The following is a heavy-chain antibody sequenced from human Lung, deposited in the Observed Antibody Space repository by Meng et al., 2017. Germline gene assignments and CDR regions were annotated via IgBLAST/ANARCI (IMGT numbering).Heavy chain of an antibody. D-gene: IGHD3-10*01. Sequence: DVQRVGSGGGLLTPGGSLRLSCAASGLSFSSYAMSWVRHAPGKGLEWVSALSGGGFTTYYADSVKGRFAISRHNSKNTLYLQMNSLRAEDTALYYCAKYSYGLGDYLDYWGQGALVTVSS. J-gene: IGHJ4*02. V-gene: IGHV3-23*04. CDR3: AKYSYGLGDYLDY. CDR1: GLSFSSYA. CDR2: LSGGGFTT.